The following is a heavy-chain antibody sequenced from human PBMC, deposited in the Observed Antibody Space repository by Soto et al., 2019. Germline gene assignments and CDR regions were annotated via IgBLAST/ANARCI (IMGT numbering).Heavy chain of an antibody. CDR3: ARGLPPYDFWSGYYRN. D-gene: IGHD3-3*01. Sequence: SVKVSCKASGGTFNCYAISWVRQAPGQGLEWMGGIIPIFGTANYAQKFQGRVTITADESTSTAYMELSSLRSEDTAVYYCARGLPPYDFWSGYYRNWGQGTLVTVSS. CDR1: GGTFNCYA. V-gene: IGHV1-69*13. J-gene: IGHJ4*02. CDR2: IIPIFGTA.